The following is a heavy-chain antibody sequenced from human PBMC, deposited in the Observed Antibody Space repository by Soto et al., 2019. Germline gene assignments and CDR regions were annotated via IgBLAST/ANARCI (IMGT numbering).Heavy chain of an antibody. V-gene: IGHV1-46*01. CDR1: GYTFTSYY. Sequence: ASVKVSCKASGYTFTSYYMHWLRQAPGQGLEWMGIINPSGGSTNYAQKFQGRVTMTRDTSTSTVYMELSSLRSEDTALYYCARDREAGTNYYYYGMDVWGQGTTVTVSS. J-gene: IGHJ6*02. D-gene: IGHD6-19*01. CDR3: ARDREAGTNYYYYGMDV. CDR2: INPSGGST.